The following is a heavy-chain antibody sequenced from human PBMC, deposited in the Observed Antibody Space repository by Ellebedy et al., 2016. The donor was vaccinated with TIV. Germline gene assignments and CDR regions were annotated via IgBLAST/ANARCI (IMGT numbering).Heavy chain of an antibody. J-gene: IGHJ4*02. CDR2: IRSKGYGGTT. V-gene: IGHV3-49*03. CDR3: LVTTRSRSFDY. CDR1: GFTFGDYV. D-gene: IGHD4-17*01. Sequence: PGGSLRLSCTGSGFTFGDYVMSWFRQAPGKGLEWVAFIRSKGYGGTTEYAASVKGRFTISRDDSKSIAYLEMNSLKTEDTAVYYCLVTTRSRSFDYWGQGTLVTVSS.